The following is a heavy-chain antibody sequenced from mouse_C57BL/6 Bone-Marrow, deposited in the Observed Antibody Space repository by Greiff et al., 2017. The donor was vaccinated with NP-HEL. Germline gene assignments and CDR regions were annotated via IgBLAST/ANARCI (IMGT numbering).Heavy chain of an antibody. D-gene: IGHD3-3*01. CDR2: LSSGGSYT. J-gene: IGHJ2*01. Sequence: EVQRVESGGDLVKPGGSLKLSCAASGFTFSSYGMSWVRQTPDKRLAWVATLSSGGSYTYYPDSVKGRFTISRDNAKNTLYLQMSSLKSEDTAMYYCARQGGRRTYYCDYWGQGTTLTVSS. CDR1: GFTFSSYG. V-gene: IGHV5-6*01. CDR3: ARQGGRRTYYCDY.